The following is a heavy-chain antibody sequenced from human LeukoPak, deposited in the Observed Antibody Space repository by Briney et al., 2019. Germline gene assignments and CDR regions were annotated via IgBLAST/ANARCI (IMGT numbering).Heavy chain of an antibody. V-gene: IGHV4-39*07. D-gene: IGHD3-22*01. CDR1: GGSISSSSYY. CDR2: IYYSGST. Sequence: PSETLSPTCTVSGGSISSSSYYWGWIRQPPGKGLEWIGSIYYSGSTHYNPSLKSRVTISVDTSKNQFSLKLSSVTAADTAVYYCANTADYDSSGYQYWGQGTLVTVSS. CDR3: ANTADYDSSGYQY. J-gene: IGHJ4*02.